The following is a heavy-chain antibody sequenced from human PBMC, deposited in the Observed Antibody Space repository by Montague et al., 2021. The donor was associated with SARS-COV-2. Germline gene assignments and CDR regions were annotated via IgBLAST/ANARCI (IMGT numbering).Heavy chain of an antibody. CDR3: AGEGGLRYFDWLLRSDYYYGMDV. J-gene: IGHJ6*02. D-gene: IGHD3-9*01. CDR2: IYYSGST. Sequence: TLSLTCTVSGGSISSGGYYWSRIRRHPGKGLEWIGYIYYSGSTYYNPSLKSRVTISVDTSKNHFSLKLSSVTAADTAVYYCAGEGGLRYFDWLLRSDYYYGMDVWGQGTTVTVSS. V-gene: IGHV4-31*03. CDR1: GGSISSGGYY.